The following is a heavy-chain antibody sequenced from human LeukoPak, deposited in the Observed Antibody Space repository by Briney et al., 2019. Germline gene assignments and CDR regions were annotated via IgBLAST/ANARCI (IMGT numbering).Heavy chain of an antibody. V-gene: IGHV3-21*01. CDR3: ARDGYSSDWYNY. D-gene: IGHD6-19*01. CDR2: ISSSSSYI. Sequence: PGGSLRLSCAASGFTFSSYSMNWVRQAPGKGLEWVSSISSSSSYIYYADSVKGRFTISRDNAKNSLYLQMNSLRAEDTAVYYCARDGYSSDWYNYWGQGTLVTVSS. CDR1: GFTFSSYS. J-gene: IGHJ4*02.